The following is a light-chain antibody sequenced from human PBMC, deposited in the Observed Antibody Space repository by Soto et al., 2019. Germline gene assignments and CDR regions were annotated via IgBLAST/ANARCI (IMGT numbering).Light chain of an antibody. V-gene: IGLV2-14*01. J-gene: IGLJ2*01. CDR3: SSYTSTSTDVL. CDR1: SSDVGRFNY. Sequence: QSVLTQPASVSGSPGQSITISCTGTSSDVGRFNYVSWYQQHPGKAPKLIIYEVSNRPSGVSNRFSGSKSGNTASLTISGLQAEDEADYYCSSYTSTSTDVLFGGGTKVTVL. CDR2: EVS.